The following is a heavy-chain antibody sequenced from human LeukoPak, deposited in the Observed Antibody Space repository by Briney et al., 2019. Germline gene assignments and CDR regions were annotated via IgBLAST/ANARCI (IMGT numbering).Heavy chain of an antibody. D-gene: IGHD5-18*01. J-gene: IGHJ6*03. V-gene: IGHV1-2*02. Sequence: GASVKVSCKASGYTFTGYYMHWVRQAPGQGLEWMGWINPNSGGTNYAQKLQGRVTMTTDTSTSTAYMELRSLRSDDTAVYYCARDNPWIQLEDYMDVWGKGTTVTISS. CDR3: ARDNPWIQLEDYMDV. CDR2: INPNSGGT. CDR1: GYTFTGYY.